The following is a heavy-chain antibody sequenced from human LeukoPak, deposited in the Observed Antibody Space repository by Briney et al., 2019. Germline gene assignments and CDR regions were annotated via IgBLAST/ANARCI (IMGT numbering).Heavy chain of an antibody. CDR3: ARIDGYSVAY. D-gene: IGHD2-15*01. CDR1: GYTFTGYY. CDR2: INPNSGGT. V-gene: IGHV1-2*02. J-gene: IGHJ4*02. Sequence: GASVKVSCKASGYTFTGYYMHWVRQAPGQGLEWMGWINPNSGGTNYAQEFQGRVTMTRDTSINTAYMELSRLRSDDTAVYYCARIDGYSVAYWGQGTLVTVSS.